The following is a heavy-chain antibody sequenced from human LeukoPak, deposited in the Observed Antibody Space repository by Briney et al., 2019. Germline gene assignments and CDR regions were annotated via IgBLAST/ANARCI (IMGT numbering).Heavy chain of an antibody. Sequence: SVKVSCKASGGTFSSHAISWVRQAPGQGLEWMGGIIPIFGTANYAQKFQGRVTITADESTSTAYMELSSLRSEDTAVYYCARETYSSGWFRSQLDPWGQGTLVTVSS. V-gene: IGHV1-69*01. CDR1: GGTFSSHA. D-gene: IGHD6-19*01. J-gene: IGHJ5*02. CDR2: IIPIFGTA. CDR3: ARETYSSGWFRSQLDP.